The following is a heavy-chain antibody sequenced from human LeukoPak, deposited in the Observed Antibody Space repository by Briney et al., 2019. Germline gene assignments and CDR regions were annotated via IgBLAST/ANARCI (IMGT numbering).Heavy chain of an antibody. CDR1: GFTVSSNY. CDR2: IYSGGST. V-gene: IGHV3-53*01. Sequence: RGSLRLSCAASGFTVSSNYMSWVRQAPGKGLEWVSVIYSGGSTYYADSVKGRFTISRDSSKNTLYLQMNSLRAEDTAVYYCARGEVFFGFDYWGQGTLVTVSS. J-gene: IGHJ4*02. D-gene: IGHD3-10*01. CDR3: ARGEVFFGFDY.